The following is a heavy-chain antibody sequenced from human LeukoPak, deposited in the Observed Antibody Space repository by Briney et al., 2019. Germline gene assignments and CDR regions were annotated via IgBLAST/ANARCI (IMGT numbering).Heavy chain of an antibody. V-gene: IGHV3-7*04. CDR2: IKQDGGEK. J-gene: IGHJ4*02. CDR3: AGRGDGNLYYFDH. D-gene: IGHD5-24*01. Sequence: AGGSLRLSCAASGFTFSSYWMSWVRQAPGKGLEWVANIKQDGGEKYYVDSVKGRFTISRDNAKNSLYLQMNSLRPEGTAVYYCAGRGDGNLYYFDHWGQGTLVTASS. CDR1: GFTFSSYW.